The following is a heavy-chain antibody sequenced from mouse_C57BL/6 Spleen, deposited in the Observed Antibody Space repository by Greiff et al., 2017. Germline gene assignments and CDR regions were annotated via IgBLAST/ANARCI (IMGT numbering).Heavy chain of an antibody. CDR1: GYTFTSYW. J-gene: IGHJ2*01. Sequence: VQLQQSGAELVKPGASVKMSCKASGYTFTSYWITWVKQRPGPGLEWIGDIYPGSGSTNYNEKLKSKATLTVDTSSSTAYMQLSSLAAEDSAVYYCARGDFYVSSYEYWGQGTTLTVSA. CDR3: ARGDFYVSSYEY. D-gene: IGHD1-1*01. CDR2: IYPGSGST. V-gene: IGHV1-55*01.